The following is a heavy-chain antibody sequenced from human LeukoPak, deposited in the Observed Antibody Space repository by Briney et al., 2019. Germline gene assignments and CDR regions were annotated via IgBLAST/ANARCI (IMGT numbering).Heavy chain of an antibody. J-gene: IGHJ4*02. CDR3: AGLGSYHDS. V-gene: IGHV4-4*09. D-gene: IGHD2-15*01. CDR1: GASISNYY. Sequence: SQTLCLTCTVSGASISNYYWSWIPQTPKKGLEWMGHIHTSGESRYYPSLESRLTLSMDTSSNQSSLKLTPLTAADTALYFLAGLGSYHDSWGEGALFTVSS. CDR2: IHTSGES.